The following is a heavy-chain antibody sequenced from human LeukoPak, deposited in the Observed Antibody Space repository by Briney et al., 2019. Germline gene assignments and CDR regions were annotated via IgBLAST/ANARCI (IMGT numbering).Heavy chain of an antibody. D-gene: IGHD3-9*01. CDR1: GFTFSRNW. Sequence: HPGGSLRLSCAASGFTFSRNWMHWVRQAPGRGLVWVSRINIDGSSTTYADSVKGRFTISRDNAKNSLYLQMNSLRAEDTAVYYCARMGGGVLRYFDWLLPLFDYWGQGTLVTVSS. CDR2: INIDGSST. J-gene: IGHJ4*02. CDR3: ARMGGGVLRYFDWLLPLFDY. V-gene: IGHV3-74*01.